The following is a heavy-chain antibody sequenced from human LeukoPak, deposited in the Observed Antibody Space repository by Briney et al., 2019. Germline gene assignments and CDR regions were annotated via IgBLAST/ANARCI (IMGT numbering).Heavy chain of an antibody. CDR3: ARGFNGWNYGDAFDI. D-gene: IGHD1-7*01. CDR2: INWNGGST. CDR1: GFTFSSYA. V-gene: IGHV3-20*04. J-gene: IGHJ3*02. Sequence: GGSLRLSCAASGFTFSSYAMSWVRQAPGKGLEWVSGINWNGGSTGYAASVKGRFTISRDNAKNSLYLQMNSLRAEDTALYYCARGFNGWNYGDAFDIWGQGTMVTVSS.